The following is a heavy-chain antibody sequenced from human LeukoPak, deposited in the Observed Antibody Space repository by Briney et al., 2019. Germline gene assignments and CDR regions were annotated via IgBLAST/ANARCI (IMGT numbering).Heavy chain of an antibody. Sequence: SETLFLTCTVSGGSISSYYWSWIRQPPGKGLEWIGYIYYSGSTNYNPSLKSRVTISVDMSKNQFSLKLSSVTAADTAVYYCARDVAVAGSDYYYGMDVWGKGTTVTVSS. V-gene: IGHV4-59*01. CDR3: ARDVAVAGSDYYYGMDV. CDR2: IYYSGST. CDR1: GGSISSYY. D-gene: IGHD6-19*01. J-gene: IGHJ6*04.